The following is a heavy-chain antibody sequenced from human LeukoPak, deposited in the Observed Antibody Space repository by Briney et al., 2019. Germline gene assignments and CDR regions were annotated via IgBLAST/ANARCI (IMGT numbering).Heavy chain of an antibody. V-gene: IGHV3-23*01. CDR1: GFSFSSFA. D-gene: IGHD6-13*01. CDR3: ASPRGFASSWFDY. CDR2: ISTSGGNT. J-gene: IGHJ4*02. Sequence: GGSLRLSCAASGFSFSSFAMSWVRQAPGKGLEWVSTISTSGGNTYYADSVKGRFSISGDNSKNTLFLQMNSLRAEDTAVYYCASPRGFASSWFDYWGQGTLVTVSS.